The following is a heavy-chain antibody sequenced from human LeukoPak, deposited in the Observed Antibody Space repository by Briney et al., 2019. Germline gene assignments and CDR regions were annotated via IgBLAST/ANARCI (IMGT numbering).Heavy chain of an antibody. D-gene: IGHD3-3*01. CDR2: INHSGST. CDR3: ALYDFWSGYYGVDY. V-gene: IGHV4-34*01. J-gene: IGHJ4*02. CDR1: GGSFSGYY. Sequence: PSETLSLTCTVYGGSFSGYYWSWIRQPPGKGLEWIGEINHSGSTNYNPSLKSRVTISVDTSKNQFSLKLSSVTAADTAVYYCALYDFWSGYYGVDYWGQGTLVTVSS.